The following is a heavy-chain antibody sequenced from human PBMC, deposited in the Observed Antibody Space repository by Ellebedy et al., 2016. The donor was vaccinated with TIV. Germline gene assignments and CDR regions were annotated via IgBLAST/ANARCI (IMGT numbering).Heavy chain of an antibody. V-gene: IGHV3-9*01. CDR3: ARGASRWLQPRYYFDY. Sequence: SLKISCAASGFTFDDYAMHWVRQAPGKGLEWVSGISWNSGTIDYADSVKGRFTVSRDNSKNTLYLQMNSLRAEDTAVYYCARGASRWLQPRYYFDYWGQGTLVTVSS. D-gene: IGHD5-24*01. J-gene: IGHJ4*02. CDR2: ISWNSGTI. CDR1: GFTFDDYA.